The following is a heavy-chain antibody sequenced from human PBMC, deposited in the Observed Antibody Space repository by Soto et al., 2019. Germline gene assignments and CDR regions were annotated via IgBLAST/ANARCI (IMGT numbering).Heavy chain of an antibody. Sequence: QLQLQESGPGLVKPSETLSLTCTVSGGSISSSSYYWGWIRQPPGKGLEWVGSIYYCGSTYYNPSLKRRVTIYVDTSKNQFSLKLSSVPAADTAVYYCAMLGYCSSTSCSGGDYWGQGTLVTVSS. CDR3: AMLGYCSSTSCSGGDY. J-gene: IGHJ4*02. CDR2: IYYCGST. D-gene: IGHD2-2*01. V-gene: IGHV4-39*01. CDR1: GGSISSSSYY.